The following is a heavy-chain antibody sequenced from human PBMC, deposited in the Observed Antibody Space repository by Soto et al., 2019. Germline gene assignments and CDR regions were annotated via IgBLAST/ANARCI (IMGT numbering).Heavy chain of an antibody. V-gene: IGHV4-4*08. D-gene: IGHD1-1*01. CDR1: GGSVTTYY. Sequence: QVQLQESGPGLVKPSETLSLTCSVSGGSVTTYYWTWIRQPPGKALEWIAFIYKSGATTNNPWLKSRTTMSIDTSKNQFSLNLTSATASDTAVYYCARLRTNNGNSIVDYWGQGLLVSVSS. J-gene: IGHJ4*02. CDR3: ARLRTNNGNSIVDY. CDR2: IYKSGAT.